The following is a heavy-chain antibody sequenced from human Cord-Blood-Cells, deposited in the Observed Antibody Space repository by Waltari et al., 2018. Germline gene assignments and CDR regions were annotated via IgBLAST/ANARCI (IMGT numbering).Heavy chain of an antibody. CDR1: GGTFSSYA. CDR3: ARVANYDFWSGYYYFDY. J-gene: IGHJ4*02. D-gene: IGHD3-3*01. Sequence: QVQLVQSGAEVKKPGSSVKVSCTASGGTFSSYAISWVRQAPGQGLEWMGGSIPIFGTANYAQKFQGRVTITADESTSTAYMELSSLRSEDTAVYYCARVANYDFWSGYYYFDYWGQGTLVTVSS. V-gene: IGHV1-69*01. CDR2: SIPIFGTA.